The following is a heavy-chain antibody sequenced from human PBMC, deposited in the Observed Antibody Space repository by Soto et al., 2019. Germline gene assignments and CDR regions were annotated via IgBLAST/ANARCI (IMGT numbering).Heavy chain of an antibody. CDR3: ARESPGGGYYYGMDV. Sequence: QGHLEQAGAEVRKPGTSVRVSCKASGGFASYAISWVGQAPGQGLEWMGGIVPVLRKVYFAQRFQGRVTFSTDDSTATAYMEVNRLISEDTAVYYCARESPGGGYYYGMDVWGKGTTVTVSS. D-gene: IGHD3-16*01. V-gene: IGHV1-69*01. CDR1: GGFASYA. CDR2: IVPVLRKV. J-gene: IGHJ6*04.